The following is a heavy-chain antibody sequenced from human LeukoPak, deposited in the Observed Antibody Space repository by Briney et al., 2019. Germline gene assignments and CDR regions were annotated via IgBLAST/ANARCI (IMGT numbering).Heavy chain of an antibody. Sequence: PSETLSLTCTVSGDSVSSSSYYWSWIRQPPGKGLEWIGYIYYSGSTNYNPSLKSRVTISVDTSKNQFSLKLSSVTAADTAVYYCARLKLRYFDWLSNTDAFDIWGQGTMVTVSS. D-gene: IGHD3-9*01. J-gene: IGHJ3*02. CDR2: IYYSGST. CDR1: GDSVSSSSYY. CDR3: ARLKLRYFDWLSNTDAFDI. V-gene: IGHV4-61*01.